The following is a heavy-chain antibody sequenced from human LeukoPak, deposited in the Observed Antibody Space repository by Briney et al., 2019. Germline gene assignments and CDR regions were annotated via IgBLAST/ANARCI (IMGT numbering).Heavy chain of an antibody. Sequence: GGSLRLSCAASGFTLSSYTMSWVRQAPGKGLEWVSSISASGGGTYYAASVKGRFTISRDNSKNTLYLQMNSLRAEDTAVYYCAKDRDQWLVYYDYWGQGTLVTVSS. J-gene: IGHJ4*02. V-gene: IGHV3-23*01. D-gene: IGHD6-19*01. CDR3: AKDRDQWLVYYDY. CDR1: GFTLSSYT. CDR2: ISASGGGT.